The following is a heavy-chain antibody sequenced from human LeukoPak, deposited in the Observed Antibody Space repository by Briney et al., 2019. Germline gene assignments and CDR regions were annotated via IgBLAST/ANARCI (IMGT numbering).Heavy chain of an antibody. Sequence: GGSLRLSCAASGFTFSSYWMIWVRQAPGKGLEGVANIKQTGSEKYYVDSVKGRFTISRDNANNSLYLQMNSLRAEDTAVYYCARGYYYDTGGVVGYWGQGTLVTVSS. CDR2: IKQTGSEK. CDR3: ARGYYYDTGGVVGY. CDR1: GFTFSSYW. D-gene: IGHD3-22*01. V-gene: IGHV3-7*03. J-gene: IGHJ4*02.